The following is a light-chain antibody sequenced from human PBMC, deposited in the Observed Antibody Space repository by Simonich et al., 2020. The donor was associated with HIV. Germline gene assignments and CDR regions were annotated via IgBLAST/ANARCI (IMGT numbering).Light chain of an antibody. CDR3: AAWDDSLNGWV. CDR2: RNH. J-gene: IGLJ3*02. Sequence: SVLTQPPSASGTPGQRVTISCSGSSSNIGSDTVNWYQQLPGTAPKLLIYRNHQRPSGVPDRFSGSKSGTSASLAISGLQSEDEADYYCAAWDDSLNGWVFGGGTKLTVL. V-gene: IGLV1-44*01. CDR1: SSNIGSDT.